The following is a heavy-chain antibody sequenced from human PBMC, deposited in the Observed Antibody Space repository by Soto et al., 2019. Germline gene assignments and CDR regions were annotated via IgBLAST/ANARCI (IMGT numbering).Heavy chain of an antibody. V-gene: IGHV4-31*01. J-gene: IGHJ3*02. CDR2: IYYSGST. CDR3: EGEWTWHPGAFDI. CDR1: GGSISSGGYS. Sequence: QVQLQESGPGLVKPSQTLSLTCTVAGGSISSGGYSWTWIRQHPGKVLDWIGCIYYSGSTYYKPSVKSEIFIAVETSKNQLFLKLSSVSAADTADYYWEGEWTWHPGAFDIWVQGTTVTVSS.